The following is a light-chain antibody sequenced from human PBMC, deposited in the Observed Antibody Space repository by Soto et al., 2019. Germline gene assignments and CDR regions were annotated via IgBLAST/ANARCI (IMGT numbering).Light chain of an antibody. CDR2: DVS. Sequence: QSALTQPASVSGSPGQSITISCTGTSSDVGGYNYVSWYQQHPGKAPKLMIYDVSNRPSGVSNRFSGSKSGNTASLTISGLQAEDEADYCCSSYTSSSDYVFGTGTKLTVL. J-gene: IGLJ1*01. CDR3: SSYTSSSDYV. CDR1: SSDVGGYNY. V-gene: IGLV2-14*01.